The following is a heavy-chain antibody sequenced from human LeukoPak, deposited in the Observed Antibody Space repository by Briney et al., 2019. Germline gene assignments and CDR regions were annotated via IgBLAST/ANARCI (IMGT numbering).Heavy chain of an antibody. Sequence: SETLSLTCTVSGGSFGNYYWSWIRQPPGKGLEWIGYIYDSGTTNYNPSLKSRVTISVDMSKNQFSLRLSSVTAADTAVYYCARDFSAAFDIWGQGTMVTVSS. CDR2: IYDSGTT. V-gene: IGHV4-59*01. D-gene: IGHD2/OR15-2a*01. CDR1: GGSFGNYY. J-gene: IGHJ3*02. CDR3: ARDFSAAFDI.